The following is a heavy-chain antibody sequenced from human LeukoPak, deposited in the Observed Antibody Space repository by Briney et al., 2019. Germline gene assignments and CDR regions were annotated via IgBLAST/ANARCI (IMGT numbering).Heavy chain of an antibody. J-gene: IGHJ4*02. V-gene: IGHV4-34*01. Sequence: SETLSLTCAVYGGSFSGYYWSWIRQPPGKGLEWIGEINHSGSTNYNPSLKSRVTISVDTSKNQFSLKLSSVTAADTAVYYCARGPPSAVYDYWGQGTLVIVSS. CDR3: ARGPPSAVYDY. CDR1: GGSFSGYY. CDR2: INHSGST. D-gene: IGHD1-14*01.